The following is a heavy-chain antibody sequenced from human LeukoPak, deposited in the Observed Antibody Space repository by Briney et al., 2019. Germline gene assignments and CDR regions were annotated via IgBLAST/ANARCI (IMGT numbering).Heavy chain of an antibody. CDR3: AKDLTAGTNY. D-gene: IGHD6-13*01. CDR1: GFTFSTYG. J-gene: IGHJ4*02. Sequence: GGSLRLSCAASGFTFSTYGMHWVRQTPGKGLEWLALISYDGNKKSSADSVKGRFTISRDNSKNTLYLQMNSLTTEDTGVYYCAKDLTAGTNYWGQETLVTVSS. CDR2: ISYDGNKK. V-gene: IGHV3-30*18.